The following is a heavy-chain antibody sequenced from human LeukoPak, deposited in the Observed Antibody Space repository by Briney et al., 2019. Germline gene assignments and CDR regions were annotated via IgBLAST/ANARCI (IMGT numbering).Heavy chain of an antibody. CDR1: GFTFSNSA. J-gene: IGHJ3*02. V-gene: IGHV4-34*01. Sequence: GSLRLSCTASGFTFSNSAMRWFRQAPGKGLEWIGEINHSGSTNYNPSLKSRVTISVDTSKNQFSLNLSSVTAADTAVYYCARKIDIWGQGTMVTVSS. CDR3: ARKIDI. CDR2: INHSGST.